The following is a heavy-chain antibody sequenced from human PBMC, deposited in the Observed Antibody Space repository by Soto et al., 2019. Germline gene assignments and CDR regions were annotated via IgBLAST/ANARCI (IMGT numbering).Heavy chain of an antibody. Sequence: QITLKESGPTLVKPTQTLTLTCTFSGFSLSTSGVGVGWIRQPPGKAMEWLALIYWDGEKYYSPSLESRLTITKDTSKNQVVLTMTNMDPVDTAKYYCPHIISQGNYFDYWGQGSLVTVSS. CDR2: IYWDGEK. CDR3: PHIISQGNYFDY. J-gene: IGHJ4*02. V-gene: IGHV2-5*02. CDR1: GFSLSTSGVG. D-gene: IGHD3-3*02.